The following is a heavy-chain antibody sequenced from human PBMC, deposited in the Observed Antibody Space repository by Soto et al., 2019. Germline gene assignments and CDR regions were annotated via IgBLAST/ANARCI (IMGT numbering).Heavy chain of an antibody. CDR3: ARVRRKVVTAIPHDAFDI. Sequence: SETLSLTCAVYGGSFSGYYWSWIRQPPGKGLEWIGEINHSGSTNYNPSLKSRVTISVDTSKNQFSLKLSSVTAADTAVYDCARVRRKVVTAIPHDAFDIWGQGTMVTVSS. V-gene: IGHV4-34*01. D-gene: IGHD2-21*02. CDR2: INHSGST. CDR1: GGSFSGYY. J-gene: IGHJ3*02.